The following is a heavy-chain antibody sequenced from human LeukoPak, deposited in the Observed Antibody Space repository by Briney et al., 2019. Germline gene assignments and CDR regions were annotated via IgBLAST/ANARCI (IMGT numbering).Heavy chain of an antibody. Sequence: GGSLRLSCAASGFTLSSYAMSWVRAAPGKGLDWVSAISGSGGSTYYADSVKGRFTISRDNSKNTLYLQMNSLRAEDTAVYYCAKDPRKGWDDAFDIWGQGTMVAVSS. CDR2: ISGSGGST. CDR1: GFTLSSYA. J-gene: IGHJ3*02. CDR3: AKDPRKGWDDAFDI. D-gene: IGHD6-19*01. V-gene: IGHV3-23*01.